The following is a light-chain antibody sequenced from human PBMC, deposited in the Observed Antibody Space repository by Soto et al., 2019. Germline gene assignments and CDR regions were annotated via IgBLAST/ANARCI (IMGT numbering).Light chain of an antibody. Sequence: IPMTQSPSTLSASVGDRVTITCRASQNIYNWLAWYQHKPGKAPKLLIYMASTLESGVPSSFSVSGSGTDFPFTINGSLPYHSASSSFKQNNIYPFSFGHGTKLEIK. CDR2: MAS. J-gene: IGKJ2*01. V-gene: IGKV1-5*03. CDR3: KQNNIYPFS. CDR1: QNIYNW.